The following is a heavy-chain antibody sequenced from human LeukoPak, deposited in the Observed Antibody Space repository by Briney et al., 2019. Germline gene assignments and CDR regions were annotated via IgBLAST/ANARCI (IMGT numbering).Heavy chain of an antibody. V-gene: IGHV3-23*01. Sequence: SCKASGGTFSSYAMSWVRQAPGKGLEWVSAISGSGGSTYYADSVKGRFTISRDNSKNTLYLQMNSLRAEDTAVYYCAKIVVVPAAIGIPQDIWGQGTMVTVSS. CDR2: ISGSGGST. J-gene: IGHJ3*02. CDR3: AKIVVVPAAIGIPQDI. CDR1: GGTFSSYA. D-gene: IGHD2-2*01.